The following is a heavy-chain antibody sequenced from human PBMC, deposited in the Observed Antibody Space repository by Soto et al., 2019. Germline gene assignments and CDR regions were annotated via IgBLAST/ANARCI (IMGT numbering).Heavy chain of an antibody. CDR1: GYSFTIYW. CDR3: ASHTTYCGGDCYREAFDI. V-gene: IGHV5-51*01. CDR2: IYPGDSDT. J-gene: IGHJ3*02. Sequence: PGESLKISCKGSGYSFTIYWIGWVLQMPGKGLEWMGIIYPGDSDTRYSPSFQGQVTISADKSISTAYLQWSSLKASDTAMYYCASHTTYCGGDCYREAFDIWGQGTMVTVSS. D-gene: IGHD2-21*02.